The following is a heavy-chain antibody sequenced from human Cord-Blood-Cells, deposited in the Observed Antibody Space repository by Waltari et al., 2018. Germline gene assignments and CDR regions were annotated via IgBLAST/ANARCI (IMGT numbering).Heavy chain of an antibody. D-gene: IGHD2-8*01. CDR2: IYYRGGT. Sequence: QLQLQESGPGLVKPSETLSLTCTVSGGSISSSSYYWGWIRQPPGKGLEWNWSIYYRGGTFYNPALKGRVTISVDTAKDQFSLELRSGTAAETAWDFWAGRCRYYYYGMDGRGQGTTVNVSS. V-gene: IGHV4-39*01. J-gene: IGHJ6*02. CDR3: AGRCRYYYYGMDG. CDR1: GGSISSSSYY.